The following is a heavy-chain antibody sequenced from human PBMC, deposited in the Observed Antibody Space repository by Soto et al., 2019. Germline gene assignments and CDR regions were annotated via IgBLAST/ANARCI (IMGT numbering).Heavy chain of an antibody. V-gene: IGHV3-30*18. CDR1: GFTFSSYG. Sequence: PGGSLRLSCAASGFTFSSYGMHWVRQAPGKGLEWVAVISYDGSNKYYADSVKGRFTISRDNSKNTLYLQMNSLRAEDTAVYYCAKGSGYYIPTSSSYMDVWGKGTTVTVSS. D-gene: IGHD3-22*01. CDR3: AKGSGYYIPTSSSYMDV. CDR2: ISYDGSNK. J-gene: IGHJ6*03.